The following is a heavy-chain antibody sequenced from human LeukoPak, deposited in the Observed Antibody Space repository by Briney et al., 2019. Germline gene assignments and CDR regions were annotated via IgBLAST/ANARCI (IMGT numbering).Heavy chain of an antibody. J-gene: IGHJ4*02. CDR2: ISVSGGRI. CDR1: GFTFSSYA. V-gene: IGHV3-23*01. D-gene: IGHD2-15*01. CDR3: ARALGYCSGGNCYISDH. Sequence: GGSLRLSCAASGFTFSSYAMGWVRQAPGKGLEWVSGISVSGGRINYADSVKGRFTISRDNSKNTLYMQMNSLRAEDSALYFCARALGYCSGGNCYISDHWGLGILVTVSS.